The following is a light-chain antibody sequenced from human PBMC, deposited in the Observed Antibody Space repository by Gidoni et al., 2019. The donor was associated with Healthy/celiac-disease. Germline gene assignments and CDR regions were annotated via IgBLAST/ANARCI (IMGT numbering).Light chain of an antibody. V-gene: IGKV3-20*01. Sequence: ELVLTQSPGTLSLSPGERSTLSCRASQSVSSSYLAWYQQKPGQAPRLLIYGASSRATGIPDRFSGSGSGTDFTLTISRLEPEDLAVYYCQQYGSSPGTFGQXTKVEIK. CDR3: QQYGSSPGT. CDR1: QSVSSSY. J-gene: IGKJ1*01. CDR2: GAS.